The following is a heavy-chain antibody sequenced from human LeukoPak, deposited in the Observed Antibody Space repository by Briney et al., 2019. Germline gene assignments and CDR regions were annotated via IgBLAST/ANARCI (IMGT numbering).Heavy chain of an antibody. Sequence: PSETLSLTCTVSGGSISSYYWSWIRQPPGKGLEWIGYIYYSGSTNYNPSLKSRVTISVDTSKNQFSLKLSSVTAADTAVYYCARAAAAAGKFGAFDIWGQGTMVTVSS. CDR2: IYYSGST. V-gene: IGHV4-59*01. D-gene: IGHD6-13*01. CDR1: GGSISSYY. J-gene: IGHJ3*02. CDR3: ARAAAAAGKFGAFDI.